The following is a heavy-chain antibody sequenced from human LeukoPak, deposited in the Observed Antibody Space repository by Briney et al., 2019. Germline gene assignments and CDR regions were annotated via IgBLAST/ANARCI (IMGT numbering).Heavy chain of an antibody. V-gene: IGHV1-18*01. J-gene: IGHJ4*02. D-gene: IGHD6-19*01. CDR3: ARDPPYSSGWPFDY. CDR1: VYTVTSYG. Sequence: GASVKVSCKASVYTVTSYGISWVRQAPGQGLEWMGWISAYNGNTNYAQKLQGRVTMTTDTSTSTAYMELRSLRSDDTAVYYCARDPPYSSGWPFDYWGQGTLVTVSS. CDR2: ISAYNGNT.